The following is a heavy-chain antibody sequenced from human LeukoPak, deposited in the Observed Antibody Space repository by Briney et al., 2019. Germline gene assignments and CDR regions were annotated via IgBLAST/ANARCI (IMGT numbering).Heavy chain of an antibody. CDR1: GFTVSSTY. J-gene: IGHJ6*03. V-gene: IGHV3-53*01. CDR2: IYSGGST. D-gene: IGHD3-16*01. CDR3: ARGRGAYYFCMDV. Sequence: GGSLRLSCAASGFTVSSTYMSWVSQAPGKGLEWVSVIYSGGSTYYSDSVKGRFTISRDNSKNTLFLQMNSLRAEDTAVYYCARGRGAYYFCMDVWGKGTTVAVSS.